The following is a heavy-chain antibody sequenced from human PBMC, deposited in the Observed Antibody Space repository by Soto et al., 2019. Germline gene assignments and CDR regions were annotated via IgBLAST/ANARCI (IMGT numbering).Heavy chain of an antibody. CDR1: RCSCQMAR. V-gene: IGHV3-15*07. Sequence: GSLTLSCAASRCSCQMARLNWVRQTPGKGLEWVGRIKSYINGGTIDYAAPVKGRFTISRDDSRGRLYLEMDSLKTEDTALYYCAADLPDWGAYAFDYWGQGTPVTVSS. CDR3: AADLPDWGAYAFDY. CDR2: IKSYINGGTI. J-gene: IGHJ4*02. D-gene: IGHD3-16*01.